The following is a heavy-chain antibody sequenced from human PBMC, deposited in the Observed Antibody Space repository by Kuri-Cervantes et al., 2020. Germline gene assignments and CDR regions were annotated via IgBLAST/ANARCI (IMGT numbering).Heavy chain of an antibody. J-gene: IGHJ6*02. CDR2: ISSSSSTI. Sequence: GESLKISCAASGFTFSSYAMSWVRQAPGKGLEWVSYISSSSSTIYYADSVKGRFTISRDNAKNSLYLQMNSLRAEDTAVYYCAREMATITPGMDVWGQGTTVTVSS. D-gene: IGHD5-24*01. V-gene: IGHV3-48*01. CDR1: GFTFSSYA. CDR3: AREMATITPGMDV.